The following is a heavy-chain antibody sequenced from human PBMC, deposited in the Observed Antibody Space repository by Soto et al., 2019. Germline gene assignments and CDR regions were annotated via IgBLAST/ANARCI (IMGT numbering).Heavy chain of an antibody. D-gene: IGHD5-18*01. V-gene: IGHV3-21*01. Sequence: GGSLRLSCAASGFTFSSYSMNWVRQAPGKGLEWVSSISSSSSYIYYADSVKGRFTISRDNAKNSLYLQMNSLRAEDTAVYYCARDQPGYSYGSGVWNDCWGQGSLDTVSS. CDR2: ISSSSSYI. CDR1: GFTFSSYS. J-gene: IGHJ4*02. CDR3: ARDQPGYSYGSGVWNDC.